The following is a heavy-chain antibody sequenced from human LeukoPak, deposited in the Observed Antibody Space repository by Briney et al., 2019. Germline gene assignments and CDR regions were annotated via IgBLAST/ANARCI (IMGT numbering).Heavy chain of an antibody. Sequence: ASVKVSCKASGYTFTGYYMHWVRQAPGQGLEWMGWINTNTGNPTYAQGFTGRFVFSLDTSVSTAYLQISSLKAEDTAVYYCARGDYDFWSGKSRGFDYWGQGTLVTVSS. CDR3: ARGDYDFWSGKSRGFDY. D-gene: IGHD3-3*01. V-gene: IGHV7-4-1*02. J-gene: IGHJ4*02. CDR2: INTNTGNP. CDR1: GYTFTGYY.